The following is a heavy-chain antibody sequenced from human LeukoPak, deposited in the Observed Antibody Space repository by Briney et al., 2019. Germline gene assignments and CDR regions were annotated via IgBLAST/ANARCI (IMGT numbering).Heavy chain of an antibody. CDR1: GFTFSSYS. J-gene: IGHJ6*03. V-gene: IGHV3-21*01. CDR3: ARDRGYYDSSGYYSSDYYYYMDV. Sequence: GGSLRLSCAASGFTFSSYSMNWVRQAPGKGLEWVSSISSSSSYIYYADSVKGRFTISRDNDKNSLYLQMNSLRAEDTAVYYCARDRGYYDSSGYYSSDYYYYMDVWGKGTTVTVSS. CDR2: ISSSSSYI. D-gene: IGHD3-22*01.